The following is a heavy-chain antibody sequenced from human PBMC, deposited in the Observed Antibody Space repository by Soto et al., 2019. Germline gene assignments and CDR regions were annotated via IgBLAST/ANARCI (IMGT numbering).Heavy chain of an antibody. D-gene: IGHD1-1*01. CDR3: ARDQLEGNWFDP. V-gene: IGHV4-4*02. CDR1: GDSISSSYW. CDR2: IFHSGST. J-gene: IGHJ5*02. Sequence: SETLSVTCAVSGDSISSSYWWSWVRQPPGKGLEWIGEIFHSGSTYYNPSLKSRVTISVDKSKNQFSLKLTSVTAADTAVYYCARDQLEGNWFDPWGQGTLVTVSS.